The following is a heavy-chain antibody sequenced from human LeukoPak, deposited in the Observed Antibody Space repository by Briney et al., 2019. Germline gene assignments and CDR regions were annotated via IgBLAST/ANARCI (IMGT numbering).Heavy chain of an antibody. V-gene: IGHV3-23*01. D-gene: IGHD3-10*01. CDR1: GFTFNSYA. J-gene: IGHJ4*02. Sequence: PGGSLRFSCAASGFTFNSYAMSWVRQAPGKGLEWVSAISGSGTTTYNADSVKGRFTISRDNSKNILYLQMNSLRAEDSAIYYCAKVAVWSFREMDYWGQGTLVTVSS. CDR3: AKVAVWSFREMDY. CDR2: ISGSGTTT.